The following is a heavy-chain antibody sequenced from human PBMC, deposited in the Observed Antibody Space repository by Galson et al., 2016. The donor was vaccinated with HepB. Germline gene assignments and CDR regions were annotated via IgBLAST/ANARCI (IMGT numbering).Heavy chain of an antibody. V-gene: IGHV1-18*01. CDR3: ARDERSATFGGPGYFDF. D-gene: IGHD3-16*01. CDR2: ISGYNGNR. CDR1: GYTFSRYG. Sequence: SVKVSCKASGYTFSRYGISWVRQAPGQGLEWMGWISGYNGNRNYAPQFHDRVTVTMDTSTDTAYMELRSLRSDDAAIYYCARDERSATFGGPGYFDFWGPGTVVTVSS. J-gene: IGHJ3*01.